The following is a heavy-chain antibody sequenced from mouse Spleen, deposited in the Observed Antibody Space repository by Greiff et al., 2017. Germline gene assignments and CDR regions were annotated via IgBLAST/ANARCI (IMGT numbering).Heavy chain of an antibody. D-gene: IGHD2-1*01. CDR1: GYTFTSYG. CDR3: ARGGLIYYGNYNAMDY. V-gene: IGHV1-81*01. J-gene: IGHJ4*01. Sequence: QVQLKQSGAELARPGASVKLSCKASGYTFTSYGISWVKQRTGQGLEWIGEIYPRSGNTYYNEKFKGKATLTADKSSSTAYMELRSLTSEDSAVYFCARGGLIYYGNYNAMDYWGQGTSVTVSS. CDR2: IYPRSGNT.